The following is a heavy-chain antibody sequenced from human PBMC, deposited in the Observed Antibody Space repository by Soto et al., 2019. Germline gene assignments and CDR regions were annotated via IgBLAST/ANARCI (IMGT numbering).Heavy chain of an antibody. CDR3: STAASAGLDT. D-gene: IGHD2-15*01. Sequence: WGSLRISCASSGFTLSNVWMTWVRRAPGKGLEWVGRIKSEIEGGTTDYAAPVKGRFTISRDDSRNTLYLQMNSLKTEDTAVYYCSTAASAGLDTWGQGTQVTGSS. V-gene: IGHV3-15*01. CDR2: IKSEIEGGTT. CDR1: GFTLSNVW. J-gene: IGHJ5*02.